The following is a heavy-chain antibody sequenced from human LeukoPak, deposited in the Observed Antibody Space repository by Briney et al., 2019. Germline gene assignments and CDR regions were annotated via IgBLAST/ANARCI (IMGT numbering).Heavy chain of an antibody. J-gene: IGHJ3*02. V-gene: IGHV3-48*03. D-gene: IGHD2-21*02. CDR1: GFTFSSYE. Sequence: GGSLRLSCAASGFTFSSYEMNWVRQAPGKRLEWVSYISSSGSDIYHADSVKGRFTISRDNSKSTLYLQMNSLRAEDTAVYYCARSSVTAKDAFDIWGQGTMVTVSS. CDR2: ISSSGSDI. CDR3: ARSSVTAKDAFDI.